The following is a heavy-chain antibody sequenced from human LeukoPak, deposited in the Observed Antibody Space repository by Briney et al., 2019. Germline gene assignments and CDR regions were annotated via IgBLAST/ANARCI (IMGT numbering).Heavy chain of an antibody. J-gene: IGHJ6*02. CDR1: GFGFGQYE. CDR3: AKDFPHYYEVPHGMDV. V-gene: IGHV3-48*03. CDR2: ISVRAGTI. Sequence: GGSLRLSCAASGFGFGQYEMNWVRQAPGKGLEWIAYISVRAGTIYYGDSAEGRLTISRDDAKNSLYLQMNGLRVEDTAIYYCAKDFPHYYEVPHGMDVWGQGTTVTV. D-gene: IGHD3-22*01.